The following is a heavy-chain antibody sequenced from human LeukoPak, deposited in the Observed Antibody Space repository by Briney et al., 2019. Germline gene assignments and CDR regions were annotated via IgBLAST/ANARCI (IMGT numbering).Heavy chain of an antibody. CDR2: MWHDGSNK. D-gene: IGHD2-21*02. Sequence: PGGSLRLFCTASGFNLSVYGMHWVRQAPGKGLEWVAVMWHDGSNKHYADSVKGRCTMSRDKSKNTLYLEMNSLRGEDTAVYYCARAKGDLIDYWGQGTMVIVSS. J-gene: IGHJ4*02. V-gene: IGHV3-33*01. CDR3: ARAKGDLIDY. CDR1: GFNLSVYG.